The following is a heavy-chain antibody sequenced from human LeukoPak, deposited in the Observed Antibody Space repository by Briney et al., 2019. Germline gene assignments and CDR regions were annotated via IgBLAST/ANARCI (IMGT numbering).Heavy chain of an antibody. CDR1: GFTFSDYY. CDR2: ISSSGSTI. D-gene: IGHD3-10*01. J-gene: IGHJ4*02. CDR3: ARKPYGSEFYVDY. V-gene: IGHV3-11*01. Sequence: GGSLRLSCEVSGFTFSDYYMSWIRKAPGRGLEWLSYISSSGSTIYYADSVKGRFTISRDSANNSLYLQMNGLRAEDTAVYFCARKPYGSEFYVDYWGQGTLVTVSS.